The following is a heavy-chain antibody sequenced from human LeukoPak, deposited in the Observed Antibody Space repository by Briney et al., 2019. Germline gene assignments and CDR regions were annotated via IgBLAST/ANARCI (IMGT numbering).Heavy chain of an antibody. Sequence: GGSLRLSCAASGFTFDRFTIHWVRQTPGKGLEWVSLINRRGHTFYADSVKGRFTISRDNAKNSLYLQMDSLRAEDTAVYYCARDAGTRLKYSFGYGDYWGQGALVTVSS. D-gene: IGHD5-18*01. CDR3: ARDAGTRLKYSFGYGDY. CDR1: GFTFDRFT. CDR2: INRRGHT. V-gene: IGHV3-43*01. J-gene: IGHJ4*02.